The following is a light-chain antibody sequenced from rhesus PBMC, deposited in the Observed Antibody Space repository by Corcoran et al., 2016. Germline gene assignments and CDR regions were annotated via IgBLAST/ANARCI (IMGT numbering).Light chain of an antibody. CDR2: KAS. CDR3: QPRNSYPFT. J-gene: IGKJ3*01. Sequence: DIQMTQSPSSLSASVGDRVTITCRASQGISSCLSWYQQKPGKAPKLLIYKASTLQSGVPSRFSGSGSGTDFTLTISSLQPEDCATYYCQPRNSYPFTFGPGTKLDIK. V-gene: IGKV1-25*01. CDR1: QGISSC.